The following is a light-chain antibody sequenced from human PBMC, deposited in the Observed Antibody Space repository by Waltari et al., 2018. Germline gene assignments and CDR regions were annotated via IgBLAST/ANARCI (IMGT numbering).Light chain of an antibody. V-gene: IGLV1-40*01. J-gene: IGLJ3*02. CDR1: SSNIGAGSD. Sequence: QSVLTQPPSVSGAPGQTVTIPCTGSSSNIGAGSDLHWYQQLPGAAPKLLTRSFNSRPSVVPDRFSGSKSGTSASLAITGLQVEDEADYYCHSYDSTVSGWVFGGGTKLTVL. CDR2: SFN. CDR3: HSYDSTVSGWV.